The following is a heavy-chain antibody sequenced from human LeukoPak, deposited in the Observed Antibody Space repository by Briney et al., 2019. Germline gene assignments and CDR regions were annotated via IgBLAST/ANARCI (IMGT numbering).Heavy chain of an antibody. J-gene: IGHJ4*02. CDR3: AKDIFGCSVASCYSVQVYYFDY. V-gene: IGHV3-23*01. CDR1: GFTFSSFS. CDR2: ISASGDNT. Sequence: GGSLRLSCAASGFTFSSFSLSWVRQAPGKGLEWVSGISASGDNTFYADSVKGRFTLARDNSKRIFYLHMDSLRADDTAVYYCAKDIFGCSVASCYSVQVYYFDYWGQGTLVTVSS. D-gene: IGHD2-15*01.